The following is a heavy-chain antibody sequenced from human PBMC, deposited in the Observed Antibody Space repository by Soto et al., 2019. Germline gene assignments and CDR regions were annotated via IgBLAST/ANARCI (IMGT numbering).Heavy chain of an antibody. CDR3: ARSEYRSTWYGGDAFDY. D-gene: IGHD6-13*01. CDR1: GGSISSGDYS. Sequence: QLQLQESGSGLVEPSQTLSLTCAVSGGSISSGDYSWSWIRQPPGKRLEWIGYISHSGNTYYNPSLKRRVIISVDRSKNHFSLKLSSVTAADTAVYYCARSEYRSTWYGGDAFDYWGQGTLVTVSS. J-gene: IGHJ4*02. CDR2: ISHSGNT. V-gene: IGHV4-30-2*01.